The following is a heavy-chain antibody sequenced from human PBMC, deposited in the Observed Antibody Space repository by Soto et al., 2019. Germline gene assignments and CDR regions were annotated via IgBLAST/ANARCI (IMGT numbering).Heavy chain of an antibody. Sequence: ASVKVSCKASGYTFTSYDINWVRQATGQGLEWMGWMNPNSGNTGYAQKFQGRVTMTRNTSISTAYMELSSLRSEDTAVYYSARGLRYCSGGSCFAVGGDAFDIWGQGTMGTVPS. CDR1: GYTFTSYD. D-gene: IGHD2-15*01. CDR3: ARGLRYCSGGSCFAVGGDAFDI. V-gene: IGHV1-8*01. CDR2: MNPNSGNT. J-gene: IGHJ3*02.